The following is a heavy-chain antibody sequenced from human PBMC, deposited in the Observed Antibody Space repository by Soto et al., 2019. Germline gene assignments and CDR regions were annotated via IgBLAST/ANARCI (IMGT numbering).Heavy chain of an antibody. V-gene: IGHV3-7*05. D-gene: IGHD6-6*01. CDR2: IKQDGSEK. CDR1: GFTFSSYW. Sequence: EVQLVESGGGLVQPGGSLRLSCAASGFTFSSYWMSWVRQAPGKGLEWVANIKQDGSEKYYVDSVKGRFTISRDNAKNSLYLQMNSLRAEDTAVYYCARSVAAPHLVGYYWGQGTLVTVSS. J-gene: IGHJ4*02. CDR3: ARSVAAPHLVGYY.